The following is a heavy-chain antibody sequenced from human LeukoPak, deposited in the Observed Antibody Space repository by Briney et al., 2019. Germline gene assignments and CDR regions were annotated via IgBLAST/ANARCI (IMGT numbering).Heavy chain of an antibody. V-gene: IGHV3-11*01. CDR3: AIYYDSSGSIDH. CDR2: ISDSSSTI. J-gene: IGHJ4*02. Sequence: GGSLRLSCAASGFIFSDYYMTWIRQTPGKGLGWLSYISDSSSTINYADSVKGRLTISRDNAKKSLFLQMNSLRAEDTAVYYCAIYYDSSGSIDHWGQGTLVTVSS. CDR1: GFIFSDYY. D-gene: IGHD3-22*01.